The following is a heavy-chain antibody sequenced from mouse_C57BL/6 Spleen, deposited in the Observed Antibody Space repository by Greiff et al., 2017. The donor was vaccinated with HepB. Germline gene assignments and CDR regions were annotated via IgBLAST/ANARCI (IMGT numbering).Heavy chain of an antibody. CDR2: INPNNGGT. V-gene: IGHV1-26*01. CDR3: ARLEDFDY. CDR1: GYTFTDYY. Sequence: VQLQQSGPELVKPGASVKISCKASGYTFTDYYMNWVKQSHGKSLEWIGDINPNNGGTSYNQKFKGKATLTVDKSSSTAYMELRSLTSEDSAVYYCARLEDFDYWGQGTTLTVSS. J-gene: IGHJ2*01.